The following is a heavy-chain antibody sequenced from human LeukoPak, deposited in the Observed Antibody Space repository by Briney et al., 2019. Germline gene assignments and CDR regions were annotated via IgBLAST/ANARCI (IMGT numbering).Heavy chain of an antibody. V-gene: IGHV3-23*01. D-gene: IGHD1-26*01. CDR1: GFTFSRYA. CDR2: ISGSGGGT. Sequence: GGSLRLSCAASGFTFSRYAMSWVRQAPEKGLEWVSTISGSGGGTYYADSVKGRFTISRDNSKNTQYLQMNSLRAEDTAVYYCADAIVGAPADYWGQGTLVTVSS. CDR3: ADAIVGAPADY. J-gene: IGHJ4*02.